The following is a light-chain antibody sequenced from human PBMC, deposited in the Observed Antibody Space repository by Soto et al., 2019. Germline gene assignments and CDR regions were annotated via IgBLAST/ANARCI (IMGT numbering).Light chain of an antibody. CDR3: SSYTSSSTRV. Sequence: QSALTQPASLSGSPGQSITISCIGTSSDVGRYNYVSWYQQHPGQAPRLMIYDVNNRPSGVSNRFSGSKSDNTASLTISGLQAEDEADYYCSSYTSSSTRVFGTGTKVTVL. J-gene: IGLJ1*01. V-gene: IGLV2-14*01. CDR1: SSDVGRYNY. CDR2: DVN.